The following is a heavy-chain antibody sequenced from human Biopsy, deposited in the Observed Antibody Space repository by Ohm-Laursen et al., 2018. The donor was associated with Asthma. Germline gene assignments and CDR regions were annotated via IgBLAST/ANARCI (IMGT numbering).Heavy chain of an antibody. CDR2: ISKDASTQ. CDR1: GFNFSNFA. CDR3: VRDGTDDAFDI. J-gene: IGHJ3*02. V-gene: IGHV3-30*01. D-gene: IGHD1-1*01. Sequence: SLRLSCTASGFNFSNFAIHWVRQAPGKGLEWVGVISKDASTQDYADSVKGRFTMARDNSKNTLDLQMNSLREEDTAVYYCVRDGTDDAFDIWGQGTVVSVSS.